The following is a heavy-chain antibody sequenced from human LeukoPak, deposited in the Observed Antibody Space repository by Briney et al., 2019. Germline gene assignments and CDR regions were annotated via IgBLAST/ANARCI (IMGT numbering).Heavy chain of an antibody. D-gene: IGHD4-23*01. Sequence: ASVKVSCKASGYTFTGYYMHWVRQAPGQGLEWMGWINPNSGGTNYAQKFQGWVTMTRDTSISTAYMELSRLRSDDTAVYYCARLPTVVTPGNWYFDLWGRGALVTVSS. CDR2: INPNSGGT. CDR3: ARLPTVVTPGNWYFDL. J-gene: IGHJ2*01. V-gene: IGHV1-2*04. CDR1: GYTFTGYY.